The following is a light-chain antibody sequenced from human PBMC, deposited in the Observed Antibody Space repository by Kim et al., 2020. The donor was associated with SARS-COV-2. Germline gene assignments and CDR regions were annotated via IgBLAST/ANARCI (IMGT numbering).Light chain of an antibody. Sequence: SSELTQDPAVSVALGQTVRITCQGDSLRSYYASWYQQKPGQAPVLVIYGKNNRPSGIPDRFSGSSSGNTASLTITGAQAEDEADYYCNSRDSSGNHLVFGGGLQLTFL. J-gene: IGLJ3*02. CDR1: SLRSYY. CDR3: NSRDSSGNHLV. V-gene: IGLV3-19*01. CDR2: GKN.